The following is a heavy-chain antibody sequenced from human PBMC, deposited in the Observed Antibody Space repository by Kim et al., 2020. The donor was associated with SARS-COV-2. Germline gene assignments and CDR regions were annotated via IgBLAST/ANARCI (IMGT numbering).Heavy chain of an antibody. D-gene: IGHD3-9*01. Sequence: ASVKVSCKASGYTFTSYGISWVRQAPGQGLEWMGWISAYNGNTNYAQKLQGRVTMTTDTSTSTAYMELRSLRSDDTAVYYCARQKRHNFDWLFFDYWGQGTLVTVSS. CDR1: GYTFTSYG. V-gene: IGHV1-18*01. J-gene: IGHJ4*02. CDR3: ARQKRHNFDWLFFDY. CDR2: ISAYNGNT.